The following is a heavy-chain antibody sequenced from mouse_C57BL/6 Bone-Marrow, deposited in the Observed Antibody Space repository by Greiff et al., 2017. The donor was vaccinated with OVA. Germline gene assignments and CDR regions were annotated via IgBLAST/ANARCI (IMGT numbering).Heavy chain of an antibody. Sequence: EVQLQQSGAELVRPGSSVKMSCKTSGYTFTSYGINWVKQRPGPGLEWIGYIYIGNGYTEYNETFKGTSTLTSDTSYSTAYMLLSSLTSDDSAIYFCALFYDGYYHFDYWGQGTTLTVSS. V-gene: IGHV1-58*01. CDR2: IYIGNGYT. CDR3: ALFYDGYYHFDY. D-gene: IGHD2-3*01. J-gene: IGHJ2*01. CDR1: GYTFTSYG.